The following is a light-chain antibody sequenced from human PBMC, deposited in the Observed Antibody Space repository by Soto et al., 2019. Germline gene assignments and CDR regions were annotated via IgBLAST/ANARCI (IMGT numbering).Light chain of an antibody. V-gene: IGKV3-20*01. J-gene: IGKJ1*01. CDR3: QQYGRSAT. CDR1: QSVSSSY. CDR2: GAS. Sequence: EIVLTQSPGTLSLSPGERATLSCRASQSVSSSYLAWYQQKPGQAPRLLIYGASSRATGIPDRFSGSGSGTDFTLTISRLEPEDFAVYYCQQYGRSATFGQGTKVEIK.